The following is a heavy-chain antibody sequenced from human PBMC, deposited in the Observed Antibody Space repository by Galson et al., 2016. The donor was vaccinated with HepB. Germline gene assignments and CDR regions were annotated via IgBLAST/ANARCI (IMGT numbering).Heavy chain of an antibody. D-gene: IGHD3-10*01. J-gene: IGHJ5*02. CDR1: GGSISSGDYY. CDR3: ARGPTATSYYPDRGFDH. V-gene: IGHV4-61*08. CDR2: THPTGGP. Sequence: SETLSLTCTVSGGSISSGDYYWSWIRQPPGRGLEWVGDTHPTGGPHYNSSIESRVLISRDNAKNQIFLEVYHTTAADTAVYYCARGPTATSYYPDRGFDHWSQGILVIVSS.